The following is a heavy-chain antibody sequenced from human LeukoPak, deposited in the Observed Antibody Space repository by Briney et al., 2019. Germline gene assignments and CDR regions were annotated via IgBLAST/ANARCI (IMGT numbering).Heavy chain of an antibody. V-gene: IGHV3-30-3*01. Sequence: GGSLRLSCAASGFTCSSYAMHWVRQAPAKGLEWVAFISYDGSNKYYADSVKGRFTISRDNSKNTLYVQMNSLRVEDTAVYHCVREQLLWSFDIWGQGTMVTVSS. CDR3: VREQLLWSFDI. D-gene: IGHD2-2*01. J-gene: IGHJ3*02. CDR2: ISYDGSNK. CDR1: GFTCSSYA.